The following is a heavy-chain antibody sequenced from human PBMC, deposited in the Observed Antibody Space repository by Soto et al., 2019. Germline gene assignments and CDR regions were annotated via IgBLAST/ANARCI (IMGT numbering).Heavy chain of an antibody. V-gene: IGHV5-51*01. J-gene: IGHJ5*02. CDR2: IYPGDSDT. CDR3: ARRGVDNWFDP. CDR1: GYSFSDYW. D-gene: IGHD3-10*01. Sequence: GESLKISCKGSGYSFSDYWLGWVRQMPGKGLERMGIIYPGDSDTRYSPSFQGQVTISADKSISTAYLQWSSLKASDTAMYYCARRGVDNWFDPWGQGTLVTVSS.